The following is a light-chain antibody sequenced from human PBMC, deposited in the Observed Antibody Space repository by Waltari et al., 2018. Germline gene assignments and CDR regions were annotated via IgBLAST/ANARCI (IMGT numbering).Light chain of an antibody. Sequence: SYELTHPPPASVSPGLPARTTCSGDASSKKSVSWYQVRSGQAPVVVTYDDSKRPSGIPERFSGSSSGTMATLTITRAQVDDEGDYYCYSTDNSDNHRGVFGGGTMVTVL. CDR2: DDS. V-gene: IGLV3-10*01. CDR1: ASSKKS. J-gene: IGLJ3*02. CDR3: YSTDNSDNHRGV.